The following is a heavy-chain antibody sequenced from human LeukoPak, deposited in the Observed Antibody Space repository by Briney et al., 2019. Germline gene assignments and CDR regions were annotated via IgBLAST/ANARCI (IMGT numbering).Heavy chain of an antibody. CDR2: INPNSGGT. D-gene: IGHD6-13*01. V-gene: IGHV1-2*04. Sequence: ASVKVSCKASGYTFTGYYMHWVRQAPGHGLEWMGWINPNSGGTNYAQKFQGWVTMTRDTSISTAYMELSRLRSDDTAVYYCARGPSRGYSSSWYWNYWGQGTLVTVSS. J-gene: IGHJ4*02. CDR3: ARGPSRGYSSSWYWNY. CDR1: GYTFTGYY.